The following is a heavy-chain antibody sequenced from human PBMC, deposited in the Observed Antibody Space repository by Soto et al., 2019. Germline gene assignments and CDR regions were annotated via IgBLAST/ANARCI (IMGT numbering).Heavy chain of an antibody. J-gene: IGHJ5*02. D-gene: IGHD6-13*01. CDR3: AKDPVHSSSWYPPYNWFDP. CDR2: ISYDGSNK. CDR1: GFTFSSYG. V-gene: IGHV3-30*18. Sequence: PGGSLRISCAASGFTFSSYGMHWVRQAPGKGLEWVAVISYDGSNKYYADSVKGRFTISRDNSKNTLYLQMNSLRAEDTAVYYCAKDPVHSSSWYPPYNWFDPWGQGTLVTVSS.